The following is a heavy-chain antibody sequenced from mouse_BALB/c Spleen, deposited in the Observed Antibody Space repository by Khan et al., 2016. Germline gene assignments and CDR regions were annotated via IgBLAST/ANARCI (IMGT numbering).Heavy chain of an antibody. Sequence: VELVESGGGLVKPVGSLKLSCAASGFTFSNYAMTWVSQSPEKRLEWVAEISSGGSYTYYPDTVTGRSTISRDNAKNTLYLEMSILRSDDTAMSDCTLVWYYDISPYSMDLWVRGTSVTVSS. J-gene: IGHJ4*01. CDR3: TLVWYYDISPYSMDL. CDR2: ISSGGSYT. D-gene: IGHD2-4*01. V-gene: IGHV5-9-4*01. CDR1: GFTFSNYA.